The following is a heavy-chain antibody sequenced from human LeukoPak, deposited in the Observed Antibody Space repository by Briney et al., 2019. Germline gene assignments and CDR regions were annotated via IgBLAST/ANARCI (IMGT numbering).Heavy chain of an antibody. J-gene: IGHJ4*02. Sequence: ASVKVSCKASGYTFTGYYMHWVRQAPGQGLEWMGRIIPILGIANYAQKFQGRVTITADKSTSTAYMELSSLRSEDTAVYYCAREAVDTAMVFDYWGQGTLVTVSS. D-gene: IGHD5-18*01. CDR3: AREAVDTAMVFDY. V-gene: IGHV1-69*04. CDR2: IIPILGIA. CDR1: GYTFTGYY.